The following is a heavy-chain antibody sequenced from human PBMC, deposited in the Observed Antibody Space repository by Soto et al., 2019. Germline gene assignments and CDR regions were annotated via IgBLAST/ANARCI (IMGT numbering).Heavy chain of an antibody. CDR2: ISSSGSTI. J-gene: IGHJ6*02. CDR1: GFTFSSYE. D-gene: IGHD2-2*01. V-gene: IGHV3-48*03. Sequence: GGSLRLSCAASGFTFSSYEMNWVRQAPGKGLEWVSYISSSGSTIYYADSVKGRFTISRDNAKNSLYLQMNSLRDEDTAVYYCARIDASDYYYYGMDVWGQGTTVTVSS. CDR3: ARIDASDYYYYGMDV.